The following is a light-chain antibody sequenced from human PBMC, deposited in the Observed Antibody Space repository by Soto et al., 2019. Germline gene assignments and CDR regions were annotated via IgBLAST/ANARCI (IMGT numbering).Light chain of an antibody. V-gene: IGLV4-60*03. Sequence: QPVLTQSSSASASLGSSVKLTCTLSSGHSSYIIAWHQQQPGKAPRYLMKLEGSGSYNKGSGVPDRFSGSSSGADRYLTISNLQSEDEADYYCETWDSNSVVFGGGTKVTVL. J-gene: IGLJ2*01. CDR3: ETWDSNSVV. CDR2: LEGSGSY. CDR1: SGHSSYI.